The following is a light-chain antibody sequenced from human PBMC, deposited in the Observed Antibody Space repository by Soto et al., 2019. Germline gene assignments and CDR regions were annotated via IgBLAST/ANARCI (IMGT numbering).Light chain of an antibody. CDR3: SSYTSSSTYV. Sequence: QSALTQPASVSGSPGQSITISCTGTISDVGGYNYVSWYQQHPGKAPKLMIFDVSNRPSGFSTRFSGSKSGYTASLTISGLQAEDEADYYCSSYTSSSTYVFGTGTKLTVL. J-gene: IGLJ1*01. CDR1: ISDVGGYNY. V-gene: IGLV2-14*03. CDR2: DVS.